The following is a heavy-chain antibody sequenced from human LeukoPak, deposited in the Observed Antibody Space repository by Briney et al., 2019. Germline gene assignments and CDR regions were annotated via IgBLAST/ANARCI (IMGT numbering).Heavy chain of an antibody. V-gene: IGHV3-33*01. CDR1: GFTFSRYG. D-gene: IGHD2/OR15-2a*01. CDR3: ARDVMSGGRYDPHYGMDV. J-gene: IGHJ6*02. Sequence: PGGSLRLSCAAAGFTFSRYGMHWVRQAPGKGLEWVAVIWYDGTNDYYADSVKGRFTISRDNSKNTLYLQMNALRAADTAVYYCARDVMSGGRYDPHYGMDVWGRGTTVTVSS. CDR2: IWYDGTND.